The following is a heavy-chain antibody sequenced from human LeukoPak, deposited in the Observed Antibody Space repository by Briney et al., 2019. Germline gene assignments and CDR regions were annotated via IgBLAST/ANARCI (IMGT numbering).Heavy chain of an antibody. CDR2: ISASGVMT. V-gene: IGHV3-23*01. CDR3: AKDRSIGAYYTFDH. Sequence: GGSLRLSCAASGFTFSSYGMSWVRQAPGKGLEWVSSISASGVMTYYADSVKGRFTVSRDNSKNSLYLQMSSLTAADTAVYYCAKDRSIGAYYTFDHWGQGTLVTVSS. CDR1: GFTFSSYG. J-gene: IGHJ4*02. D-gene: IGHD1-26*01.